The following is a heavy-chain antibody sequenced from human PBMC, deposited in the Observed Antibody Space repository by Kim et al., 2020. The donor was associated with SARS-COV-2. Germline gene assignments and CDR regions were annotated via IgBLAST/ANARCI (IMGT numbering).Heavy chain of an antibody. V-gene: IGHV4-59*09. J-gene: IGHJ4*02. Sequence: TNYNPSLKSRVTISVDTSKNQFSLKLSSVTAADTAVYYCARGDWNYVFLDYWGQGTLVTVSS. CDR2: T. CDR3: ARGDWNYVFLDY. D-gene: IGHD1-7*01.